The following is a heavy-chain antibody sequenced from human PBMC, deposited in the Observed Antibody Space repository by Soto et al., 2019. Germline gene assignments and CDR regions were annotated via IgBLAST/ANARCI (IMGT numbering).Heavy chain of an antibody. CDR1: GFTFSTAW. CDR3: TTLGITMVRGVITDEGY. Sequence: EVQLVESGGGLVKPGGSLSLSGEASGFTFSTAWMSWVPQAPGKGLKGVGRIKSKTDGGTTDYAAPVKGRFTISRDDSKNTLYLQMNSLKTEDTAVYYCTTLGITMVRGVITDEGYWGQGTLVTVSS. J-gene: IGHJ4*02. D-gene: IGHD3-10*01. V-gene: IGHV3-15*01. CDR2: IKSKTDGGTT.